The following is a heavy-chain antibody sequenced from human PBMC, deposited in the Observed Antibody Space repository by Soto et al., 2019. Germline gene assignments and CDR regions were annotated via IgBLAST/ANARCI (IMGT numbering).Heavy chain of an antibody. CDR3: ARADYGSGSSNYYYYYMDV. V-gene: IGHV4-31*03. J-gene: IGHJ6*03. CDR1: GGSISSGGYD. CDR2: IYYSGST. D-gene: IGHD3-10*01. Sequence: QVQLQESGPGLVKPSQTLSLTCTVSGGSISSGGYDWSWIRQHPGKGLEWIGYIYYSGSTYYNPSLKSRVTISVDTSKNQFSLKLSSVTAADTAVYYCARADYGSGSSNYYYYYMDVWGKGTTVTVSS.